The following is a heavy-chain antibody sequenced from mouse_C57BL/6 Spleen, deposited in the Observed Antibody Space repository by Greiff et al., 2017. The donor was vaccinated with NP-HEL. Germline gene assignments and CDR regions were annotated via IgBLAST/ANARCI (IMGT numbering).Heavy chain of an antibody. J-gene: IGHJ1*03. D-gene: IGHD1-1*01. V-gene: IGHV1-80*01. CDR3: ARNDYGSSHWYFDV. Sequence: QVQLQQSGAELVKPGASVKISCKASGYAFSSYWMNWVKQRPGKGLEWIGQIYPGDGDTNYNGKFKGKATLTADKSSSTAYMQLSSLTSEDSAVYFCARNDYGSSHWYFDVWGTGTTVTVSS. CDR2: IYPGDGDT. CDR1: GYAFSSYW.